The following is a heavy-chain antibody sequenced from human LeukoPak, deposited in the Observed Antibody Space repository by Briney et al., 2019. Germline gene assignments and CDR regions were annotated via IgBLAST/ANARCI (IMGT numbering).Heavy chain of an antibody. D-gene: IGHD2-2*01. V-gene: IGHV4-59*01. Sequence: SETLSLTCTVSGGSISSYYWSWIRQPPGKGLEWIGYIYYSGSTNYNPSLKSRVTISVDTSKNQFSLKLSSVTAADTAVYYCARGVVPAADFVYNWFDPWGQGTLVTVSS. J-gene: IGHJ5*02. CDR2: IYYSGST. CDR1: GGSISSYY. CDR3: ARGVVPAADFVYNWFDP.